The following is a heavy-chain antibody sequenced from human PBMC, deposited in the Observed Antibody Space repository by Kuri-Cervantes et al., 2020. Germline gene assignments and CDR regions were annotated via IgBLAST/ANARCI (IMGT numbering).Heavy chain of an antibody. V-gene: IGHV4-39*01. D-gene: IGHD4-17*01. J-gene: IGHJ4*02. CDR3: ARQSGTVTLDY. CDR1: GGSISSSSYY. CDR2: IYYSGST. Sequence: GSLRLSCTVSGGSISSSSYYWGWIRQPPGKGLEWIGSIYYSGSTYYNPSLKSRVTISVDTSKNQFSLKLSSVTAADTAVYCCARQSGTVTLDYWGQGTLVTVSS.